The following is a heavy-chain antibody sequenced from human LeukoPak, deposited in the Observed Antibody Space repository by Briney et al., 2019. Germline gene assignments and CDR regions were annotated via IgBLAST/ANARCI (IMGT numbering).Heavy chain of an antibody. V-gene: IGHV1-46*01. CDR2: INPSGGST. Sequence: ASVKVSCKASGYTFTSYYMHWVRQAPGQGLEWMGIINPSGGSTSYAQKFQGRVTMTRDTSTSTVHMELSSLRSEDTAVYYCARAGVVVVAATPDLSWFDPWGQGTLVTVSS. D-gene: IGHD2-15*01. J-gene: IGHJ5*02. CDR1: GYTFTSYY. CDR3: ARAGVVVVAATPDLSWFDP.